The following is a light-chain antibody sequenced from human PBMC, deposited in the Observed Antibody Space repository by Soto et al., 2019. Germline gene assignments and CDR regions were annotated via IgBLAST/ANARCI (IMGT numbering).Light chain of an antibody. CDR3: MQATRFPRT. Sequence: DIVMTQTPLSSPVTLGQPASISCRFSQSLLHSDGTTYLSWLQQRPGQPPRIIIYKISNRLSGVPDRFSGSEAGTDFTLKISRVEAEDVGVYYCMQATRFPRTFGQGPKVELK. CDR1: QSLLHSDGTTY. CDR2: KIS. V-gene: IGKV2-24*01. J-gene: IGKJ1*01.